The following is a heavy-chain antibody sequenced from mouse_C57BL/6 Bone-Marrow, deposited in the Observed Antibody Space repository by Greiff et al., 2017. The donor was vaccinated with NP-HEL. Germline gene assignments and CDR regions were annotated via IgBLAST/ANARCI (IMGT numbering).Heavy chain of an antibody. Sequence: VQLQQPGAELVKPGSSLPLSFPSSVSPFPRSFLPFFPPLPVHGLEWIGMIHPNSGSTNYNEKFKSKATLTVDKSSSTAYMQLSSLTSEDSAVYYCARGLLWLRRRDYYAMDYWGQGTSVTVSS. V-gene: IGHV1-64*01. CDR2: IHPNSGST. CDR1: VSPFPRSF. D-gene: IGHD2-2*01. CDR3: ARGLLWLRRRDYYAMDY. J-gene: IGHJ4*01.